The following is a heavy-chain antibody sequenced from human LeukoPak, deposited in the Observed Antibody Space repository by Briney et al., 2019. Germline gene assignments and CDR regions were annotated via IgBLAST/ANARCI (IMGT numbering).Heavy chain of an antibody. CDR3: ARGPTGYYYDSSGYYP. CDR2: INHSGST. D-gene: IGHD3-22*01. CDR1: GGSFSSYY. Sequence: PSETLSLTCAVYGGSFSSYYWSWIRQPPGKGLEWIGEINHSGSTNYNPSLKSRVTISLDTSKNQFSLKLSSVTAADTAVYYWARGPTGYYYDSSGYYPWGQGTLVTVSS. J-gene: IGHJ5*02. V-gene: IGHV4-34*01.